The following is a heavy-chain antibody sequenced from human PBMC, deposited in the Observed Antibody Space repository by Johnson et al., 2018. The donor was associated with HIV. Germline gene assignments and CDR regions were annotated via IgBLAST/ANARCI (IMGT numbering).Heavy chain of an antibody. Sequence: VLLVESGGGVVRPGGSLRLSCAASGFTFDDYAMSWVRQAPGKGLEWVSVISGSGGITYYVDSVKGRFTISRDNSKNTLFLQINSLRGEDTAIYYCATSMAAGHDASDIWGQGTMVIVSS. CDR2: ISGSGGIT. V-gene: IGHV3-23*04. CDR3: ATSMAAGHDASDI. J-gene: IGHJ3*02. D-gene: IGHD6-6*01. CDR1: GFTFDDYA.